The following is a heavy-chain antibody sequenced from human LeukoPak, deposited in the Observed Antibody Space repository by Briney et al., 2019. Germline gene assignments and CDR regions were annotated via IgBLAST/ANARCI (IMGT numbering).Heavy chain of an antibody. Sequence: GGSLRLSCAASGFTFSSYGMHWVRQAPGKGLEWVAFIRYDGNNKYYADSVKDRFTISRHNSKNTLYLQMNSLRAEDTAVYYCAKALAMVSAFDYWGQGTLVTVSS. V-gene: IGHV3-30*02. CDR1: GFTFSSYG. D-gene: IGHD5-18*01. J-gene: IGHJ4*02. CDR3: AKALAMVSAFDY. CDR2: IRYDGNNK.